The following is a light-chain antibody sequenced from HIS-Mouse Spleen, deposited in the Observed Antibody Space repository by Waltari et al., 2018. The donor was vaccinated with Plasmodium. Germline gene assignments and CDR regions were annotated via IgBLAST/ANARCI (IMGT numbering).Light chain of an antibody. V-gene: IGLV2-14*01. CDR1: SSDVGGYNY. CDR3: SSYTSSSTLV. Sequence: QSALTQPASVSGSPGQSITISCTGTSSDVGGYNYVSWYQQHPGKDPKLMICEVSNRPSGVSNRCSGSKSGNTASLTISGLQAEDEADYYCSSYTSSSTLVFGTGTKVTVL. CDR2: EVS. J-gene: IGLJ1*01.